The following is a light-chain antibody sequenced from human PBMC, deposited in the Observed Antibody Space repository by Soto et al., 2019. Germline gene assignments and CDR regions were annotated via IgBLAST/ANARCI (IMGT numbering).Light chain of an antibody. J-gene: IGKJ1*01. V-gene: IGKV3-15*01. CDR1: QSISNL. CDR3: QQYGSSGT. CDR2: GAS. Sequence: EIVMTQSPATLSVSPGERATLSCRASQSISNLLAWYQQKPGQAPRLLMYGASTRATGFPDRFSGSGSGTEFTLTISSLHSEDFAVYYCQQYGSSGTFGQGTKVDIK.